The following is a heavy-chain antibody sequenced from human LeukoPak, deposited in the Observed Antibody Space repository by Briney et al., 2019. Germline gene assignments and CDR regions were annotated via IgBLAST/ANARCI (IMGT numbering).Heavy chain of an antibody. Sequence: GASVKVSCKASGGTFSSYTISWVRQAPGQGLEWMGRIIPILGIANYAQKFQGRVTITADKSTSTAYMELSSLRSEDTAVYYCARGGSGSYFSWLDPWGQGTLVTVSS. CDR1: GGTFSSYT. D-gene: IGHD3-10*01. V-gene: IGHV1-69*02. J-gene: IGHJ5*02. CDR3: ARGGSGSYFSWLDP. CDR2: IIPILGIA.